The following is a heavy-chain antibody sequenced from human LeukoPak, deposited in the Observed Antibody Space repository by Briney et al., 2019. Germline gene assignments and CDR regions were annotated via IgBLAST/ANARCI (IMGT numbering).Heavy chain of an antibody. CDR3: ARDSGYDFNGFDY. D-gene: IGHD5-12*01. Sequence: PGGSLRLSCAASGFTFSSYWMSWVRQAPGKGLEWVANIKQDGSEKYYVDSVKGRFTISRDNAKNSLYLQMNSLRAEDTAVYYCARDSGYDFNGFDYWGQGTLVTVSS. CDR1: GFTFSSYW. CDR2: IKQDGSEK. V-gene: IGHV3-7*03. J-gene: IGHJ4*02.